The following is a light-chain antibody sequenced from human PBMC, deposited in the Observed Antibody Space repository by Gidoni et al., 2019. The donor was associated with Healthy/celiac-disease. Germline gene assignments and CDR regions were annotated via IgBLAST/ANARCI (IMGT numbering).Light chain of an antibody. V-gene: IGKV1-27*01. J-gene: IGKJ3*01. CDR3: QKYNSAGGT. CDR2: AAS. Sequence: DIQMTQSPSSLSASVGDRVTITCRASQGISNYLAWYQQKPGKVPKLLTYAASTLQSGVPSRFSGSGAGTDFTLTISSLQPEDVATYYCQKYNSAGGTFGPGTKVDIK. CDR1: QGISNY.